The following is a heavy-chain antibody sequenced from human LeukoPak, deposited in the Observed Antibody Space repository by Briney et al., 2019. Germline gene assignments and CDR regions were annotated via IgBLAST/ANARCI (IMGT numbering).Heavy chain of an antibody. V-gene: IGHV1-2*02. D-gene: IGHD2-15*01. CDR2: INPNSGGT. CDR3: AREGYCSGGSCTRYYYYGMDV. Sequence: ASVKVSCKASGYTFTDYYMHWVRQAPGQGLEWMGWINPNSGGTNYAQKFQGRVTMTRDTSISTAYMELSRLRSDDTAVYYCAREGYCSGGSCTRYYYYGMDVWGQGTTVTVSS. J-gene: IGHJ6*02. CDR1: GYTFTDYY.